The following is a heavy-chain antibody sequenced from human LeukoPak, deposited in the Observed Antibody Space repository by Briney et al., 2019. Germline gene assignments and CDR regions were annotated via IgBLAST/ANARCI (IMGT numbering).Heavy chain of an antibody. CDR2: IYSGGNT. CDR3: ARRAGDGYKDY. V-gene: IGHV3-53*01. CDR1: GFTVSSNY. Sequence: GGSLRLSCAAPGFTVSSNYMSWVRQAPGKGLEWVSVIYSGGNTYYADSVKGRFTISRDISKNTVYLQMNSLRAEDTAVYYCARRAGDGYKDYWGQGTLVTVSS. J-gene: IGHJ4*02. D-gene: IGHD5-24*01.